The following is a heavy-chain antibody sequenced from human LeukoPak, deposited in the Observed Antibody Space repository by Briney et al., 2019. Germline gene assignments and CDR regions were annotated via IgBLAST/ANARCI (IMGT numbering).Heavy chain of an antibody. Sequence: PGGSLRLSCAASGFTFSSYSMNWVRQAPGKGLEWVSSISSSSSYIYYADSVKGRFTISRDNGKNSLYLQMNSLRAEDTAVYYCARDVSYYDILTGYYYYWFDPWGQGTLVTVSS. J-gene: IGHJ5*02. CDR3: ARDVSYYDILTGYYYYWFDP. V-gene: IGHV3-21*01. CDR1: GFTFSSYS. D-gene: IGHD3-9*01. CDR2: ISSSSSYI.